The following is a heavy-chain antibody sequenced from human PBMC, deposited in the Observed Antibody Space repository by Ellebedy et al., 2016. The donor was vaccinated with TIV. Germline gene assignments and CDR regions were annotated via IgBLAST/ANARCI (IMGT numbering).Heavy chain of an antibody. CDR1: GFTFSGYW. D-gene: IGHD1-1*01. Sequence: GESLKISCEASGFTFSGYWLAWVRQAPGKGLEWVANITRDGSERYYADSVKGRFTISRDKAKKSLYLQMDGLREEDTAVYYCARERTPCCTTGATDFWGQGTLLTVSS. CDR2: ITRDGSER. CDR3: ARERTPCCTTGATDF. V-gene: IGHV3-7*03. J-gene: IGHJ1*01.